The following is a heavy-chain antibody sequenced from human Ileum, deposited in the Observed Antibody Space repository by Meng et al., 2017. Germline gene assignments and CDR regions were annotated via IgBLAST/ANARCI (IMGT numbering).Heavy chain of an antibody. J-gene: IGHJ4*02. V-gene: IGHV1-18*01. CDR1: GYTFTDYG. D-gene: IGHD5-12*01. CDR3: AKDSVATATQFDS. Sequence: QVQLVQSAATVKKPGASLTVSCKASGYTFTDYGISWVRQAPGQRLQWLGWVSGYSGQSHYAQRVQDRVAMTTDTSTNTAYMELRSLRSDDTAVYYCAKDSVATATQFDSWGQGTLVTVSS. CDR2: VSGYSGQS.